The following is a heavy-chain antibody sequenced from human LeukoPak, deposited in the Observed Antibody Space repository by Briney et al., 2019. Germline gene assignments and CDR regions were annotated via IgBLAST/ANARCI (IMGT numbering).Heavy chain of an antibody. CDR1: GYTFTGYY. CDR3: ARVLRFSSPVDY. Sequence: ASVKVSCKASGYTFTGYYIHWVRQAPGTGLEWMGRINPNSGATSYPQKFQDRVTMTRDTSISTAYMELSSLRSDDTAVYYCARVLRFSSPVDYWGQGTLVTVSS. D-gene: IGHD6-13*01. V-gene: IGHV1-2*06. J-gene: IGHJ4*02. CDR2: INPNSGAT.